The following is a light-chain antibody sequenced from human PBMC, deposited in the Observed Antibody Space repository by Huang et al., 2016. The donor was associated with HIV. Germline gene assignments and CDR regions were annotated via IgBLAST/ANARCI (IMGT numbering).Light chain of an antibody. V-gene: IGKV3D-15*01. CDR1: QNVRSN. Sequence: EIVMTQSPATLSVSPGGGATLSCRASQNVRSNLAWYQPTPGQAPRLLIYDTSTRASGVPARFSGNGSGTEFTLTISGLQSEDFAVYYCQQYDNWPPGLTFGGGTKVEI. CDR3: QQYDNWPPGLT. J-gene: IGKJ4*01. CDR2: DTS.